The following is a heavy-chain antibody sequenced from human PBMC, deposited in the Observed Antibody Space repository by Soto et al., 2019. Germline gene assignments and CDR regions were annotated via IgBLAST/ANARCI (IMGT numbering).Heavy chain of an antibody. CDR2: IYYSGST. CDR3: AKDPNDSSWVDAFDI. D-gene: IGHD3-22*01. J-gene: IGHJ3*02. CDR1: GGSISSSSYY. Sequence: PSETLSLTCTVSGGSISSSSYYWGWIRQPPGKGLEWIGSIYYSGSTYYNPSLKSRVTISVDTSKNTLYLQMNSLRAEDTAVYYCAKDPNDSSWVDAFDIWGQGTMVTVSS. V-gene: IGHV4-39*07.